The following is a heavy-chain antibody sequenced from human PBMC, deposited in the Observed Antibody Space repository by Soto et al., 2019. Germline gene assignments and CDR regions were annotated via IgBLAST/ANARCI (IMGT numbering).Heavy chain of an antibody. Sequence: PWETLSLTCTVSGGSISSYYWSWIRQPPGKGLEWIGYIYYSGSTNYNPSLKSRVTISVDTSKNQFSLKLRSVTAADTAVYYCARDHSSSWSSFYYYYGMDVWGQGTTVTVSS. CDR2: IYYSGST. V-gene: IGHV4-59*12. CDR1: GGSISSYY. D-gene: IGHD6-13*01. CDR3: ARDHSSSWSSFYYYYGMDV. J-gene: IGHJ6*02.